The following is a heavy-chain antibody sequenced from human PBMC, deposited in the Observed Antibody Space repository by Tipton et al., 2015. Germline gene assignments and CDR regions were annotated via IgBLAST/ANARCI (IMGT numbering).Heavy chain of an antibody. CDR1: GGSIGKYY. CDR2: INRSGTT. CDR3: ARGGNNWFDP. J-gene: IGHJ5*02. Sequence: TLSLTCTVSGGSIGKYYWSWIRQPAGQRLEWIGRINRSGTTNYNPSLKSRVTMSVDTSKNQFSLKLTSVTAADTAVYYCARGGNNWFDPWGQGTLVTVSS. V-gene: IGHV4-4*07. D-gene: IGHD2-15*01.